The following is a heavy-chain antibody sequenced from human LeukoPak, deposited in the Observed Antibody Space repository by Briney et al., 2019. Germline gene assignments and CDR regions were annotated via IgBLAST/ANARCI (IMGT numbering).Heavy chain of an antibody. J-gene: IGHJ4*02. CDR2: TYYRSKWYN. CDR1: GDSVSSNSAA. CDR3: ARQQSSSFLRRGYIES. Sequence: SQTLSLTCAISGDSVSSNSAAWNWIRQSPSRGLEWLGRTYYRSKWYNDYAVSVKSRITINPDTSKNQFSLTLTSVTAADTAIYYCARQQSSSFLRRGYIESWGQGTLVTVSS. D-gene: IGHD6-13*01. V-gene: IGHV6-1*01.